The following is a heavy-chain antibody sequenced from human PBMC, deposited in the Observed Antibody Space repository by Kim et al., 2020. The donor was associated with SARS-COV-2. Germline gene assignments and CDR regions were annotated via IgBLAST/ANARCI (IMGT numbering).Heavy chain of an antibody. CDR1: GGSISSSNW. V-gene: IGHV4-4*02. J-gene: IGHJ5*02. Sequence: SETLSLTCAVSGGSISSSNWWSWVRQPPGKGLEWIGEIYHSGSTNYNPSLKSRVTISVDKSKNQFSLKLSSVTAADTAVYYCARVPPPRLVVADSYWWFDPWGQGTLVTVSS. CDR2: IYHSGST. D-gene: IGHD6-19*01. CDR3: ARVPPPRLVVADSYWWFDP.